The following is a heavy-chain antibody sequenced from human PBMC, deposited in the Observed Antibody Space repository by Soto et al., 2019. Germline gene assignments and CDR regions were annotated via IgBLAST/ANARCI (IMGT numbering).Heavy chain of an antibody. D-gene: IGHD6-13*01. J-gene: IGHJ4*02. CDR1: GGSISSYY. V-gene: IGHV4-59*01. Sequence: QVQLQESGPGLVKPSETLSLTCTVSGGSISSYYWSWIRQPPGKGLEWIGYIYYSGSTNYNPSLKSRVTISVDTSKNQFSLKLSSVTAADTAVYDCATWARDSSSAPHWGQGTLVTVSS. CDR3: ATWARDSSSAPH. CDR2: IYYSGST.